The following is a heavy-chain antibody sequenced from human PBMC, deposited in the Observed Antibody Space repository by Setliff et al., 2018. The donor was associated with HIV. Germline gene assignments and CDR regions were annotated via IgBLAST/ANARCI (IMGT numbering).Heavy chain of an antibody. CDR2: VDPEDGAT. D-gene: IGHD6-19*01. J-gene: IGHJ5*02. CDR1: GYSFINNY. V-gene: IGHV1-69-2*01. Sequence: ASVKVSCKVSGYSFINNYMHWVQQAPGKGLEWMGLVDPEDGATIYAEKFQGRVTIIADTSTDTAYMELSSLRSEDTAVYYCATTYSSGSANNWFDPWGQGTLVTVSS. CDR3: ATTYSSGSANNWFDP.